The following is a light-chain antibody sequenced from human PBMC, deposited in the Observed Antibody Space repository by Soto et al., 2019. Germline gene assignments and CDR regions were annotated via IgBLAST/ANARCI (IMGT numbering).Light chain of an antibody. CDR1: TSDVGRYKF. CDR2: EVT. V-gene: IGLV2-14*01. Sequence: QSVLTQPASVSGSPGQSITISCTGTTSDVGRYKFVSWYQHHPGKAPKLLIFEVTNRPSGVSSRFSGSKSGNTASLTISGLQTKDEATYYCGSSTDTDTLVIFGGGTKLTVL. CDR3: GSSTDTDTLVI. J-gene: IGLJ2*01.